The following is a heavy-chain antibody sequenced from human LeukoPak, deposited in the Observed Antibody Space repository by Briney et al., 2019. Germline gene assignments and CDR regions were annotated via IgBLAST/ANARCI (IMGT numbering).Heavy chain of an antibody. CDR1: GGSISSGGYS. CDR3: ARGFYSPHY. Sequence: SETLSLTCAVSGGSISSGGYSWSWIRQPPGKGLEWIGYIYHSGSTYYNPSLKSRITISVDTSKNQFSLKLSSVTAADTAVYYCARGFYSPHYWGQGTLVSVSS. D-gene: IGHD4-11*01. V-gene: IGHV4-30-2*01. CDR2: IYHSGST. J-gene: IGHJ4*02.